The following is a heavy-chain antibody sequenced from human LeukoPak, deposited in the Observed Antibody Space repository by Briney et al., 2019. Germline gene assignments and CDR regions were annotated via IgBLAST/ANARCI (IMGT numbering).Heavy chain of an antibody. CDR2: MNLNSGKT. V-gene: IGHV1-8*01. CDR1: GYTSTNFE. J-gene: IGHJ6*02. Sequence: ASVKVSCKASGYTSTNFEINWVRQATGQGREWMGWMNLNSGKTGYRQEFQGRVTVTTNTSISTAYMELSSLRSEDTAVDYSGRGYAMDVWGQGTTVTVSS. CDR3: GRGYAMDV.